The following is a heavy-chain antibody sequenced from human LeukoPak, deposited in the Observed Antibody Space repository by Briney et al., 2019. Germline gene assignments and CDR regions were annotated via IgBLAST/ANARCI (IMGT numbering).Heavy chain of an antibody. Sequence: SETLSLTCAVYGGSFSGYYWSWIRQPPGKGLEWIGEINHSGSTNYNPSLKSRVTISVDTYKNQFSLKLSSMTAAATAVYYCARGLETAMPTGFDYWGQGTLVTVSS. CDR1: GGSFSGYY. CDR2: INHSGST. J-gene: IGHJ4*02. D-gene: IGHD5-18*01. V-gene: IGHV4-34*01. CDR3: ARGLETAMPTGFDY.